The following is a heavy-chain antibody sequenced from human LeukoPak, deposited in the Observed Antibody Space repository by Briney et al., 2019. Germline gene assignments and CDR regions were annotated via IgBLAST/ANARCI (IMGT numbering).Heavy chain of an antibody. Sequence: GGSLRLSCAASGFTFSSYSMNWVRQAPGKGLEWVSSISSSSSYIYYADSVKGGFTISRDNAKNSLYLQMNSLRAEDTAVYYWARDRDIVATIALQYYYYGMDVWGQGTTVTVSS. D-gene: IGHD5-12*01. CDR3: ARDRDIVATIALQYYYYGMDV. CDR2: ISSSSSYI. J-gene: IGHJ6*02. V-gene: IGHV3-21*01. CDR1: GFTFSSYS.